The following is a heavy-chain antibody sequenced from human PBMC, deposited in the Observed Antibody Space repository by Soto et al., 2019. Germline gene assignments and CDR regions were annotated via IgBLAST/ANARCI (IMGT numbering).Heavy chain of an antibody. Sequence: SVKVSCKASGVTFSSYAISWVRQAPGQGLEWMGGIIPIFGTANYAQKFQGRVTITADESTSTAYMELSSLRSEDTAVYYCARGGDGYNYEFYYYYGMDVWGQGTTVTVSS. J-gene: IGHJ6*02. CDR3: ARGGDGYNYEFYYYYGMDV. V-gene: IGHV1-69*13. D-gene: IGHD5-12*01. CDR2: IIPIFGTA. CDR1: GVTFSSYA.